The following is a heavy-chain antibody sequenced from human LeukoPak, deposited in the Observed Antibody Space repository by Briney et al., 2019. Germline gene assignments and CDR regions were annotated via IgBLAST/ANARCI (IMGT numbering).Heavy chain of an antibody. CDR1: GGTFSSYA. Sequence: SVKVSCKASGGTFSSYAISWVRRAPGQGLEWMGRIIPIFGIANYAQKFQGRVTITADKSTSTAYMELSSLRSEDTAVYYCARDVSIAAQSPPGRYWGQGTLVTVSS. D-gene: IGHD6-6*01. J-gene: IGHJ4*02. CDR2: IIPIFGIA. CDR3: ARDVSIAAQSPPGRY. V-gene: IGHV1-69*04.